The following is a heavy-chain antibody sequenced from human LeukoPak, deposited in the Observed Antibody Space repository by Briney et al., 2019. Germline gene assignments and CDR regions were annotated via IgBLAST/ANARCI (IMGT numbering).Heavy chain of an antibody. D-gene: IGHD2-21*01. CDR1: GFTFSSYS. J-gene: IGHJ3*02. CDR3: ARDPFDSKAFDI. V-gene: IGHV3-21*01. Sequence: GGSLRPSCAASGFTFSSYSMNWVRQAPGKGLEWVSSISSSSSYIYYADSVKGRFTISRDNAKNSLYLQMNSLRAEDTAVYYCARDPFDSKAFDIWGQGTMVTASS. CDR2: ISSSSSYI.